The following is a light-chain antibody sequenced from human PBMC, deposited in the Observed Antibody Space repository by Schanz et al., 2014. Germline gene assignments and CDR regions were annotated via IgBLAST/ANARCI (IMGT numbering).Light chain of an antibody. CDR2: EVS. Sequence: QSALTQPPSASGSPGQSVTISCTGTSSDIGGYNYVSWYQQHPGKAPKLMIYEVSKRPSGVPDRFSGSKSGNTASLTISGLQAADEADYYCSSYTSSNTLEVFGTGTKFTVL. J-gene: IGLJ1*01. V-gene: IGLV2-8*01. CDR1: SSDIGGYNY. CDR3: SSYTSSNTLEV.